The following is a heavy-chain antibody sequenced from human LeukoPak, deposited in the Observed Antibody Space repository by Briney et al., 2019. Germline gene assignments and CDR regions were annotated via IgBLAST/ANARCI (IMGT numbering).Heavy chain of an antibody. CDR3: ARHFDLVHDAFDI. Sequence: PSQTLSLTCTVSGGSNSSGSYYWSWIRQPAGKGLEWIGRIYTSGSTYYNPSLKSRVTISVDTSKNQFSLKLSSVTAADTAVYYCARHFDLVHDAFDIWGQGTMVTVSS. D-gene: IGHD3-3*01. CDR1: GGSNSSGSYY. CDR2: IYTSGST. V-gene: IGHV4-61*02. J-gene: IGHJ3*02.